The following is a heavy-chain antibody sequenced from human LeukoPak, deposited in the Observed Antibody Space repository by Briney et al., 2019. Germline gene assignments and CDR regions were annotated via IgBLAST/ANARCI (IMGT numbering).Heavy chain of an antibody. CDR1: GGSISSGSYY. Sequence: SRTLSLTCSVSGGSISSGSYYWSWIRQPAGKGLEWIGRIYTSGSTNYNPSLKSRVTISVDTSKNQFSLKLSSVTAADTAVYYCARSASLLRGYSYDTASSDYWGQGTLVTVSS. J-gene: IGHJ4*02. D-gene: IGHD5-18*01. CDR3: ARSASLLRGYSYDTASSDY. V-gene: IGHV4-61*02. CDR2: IYTSGST.